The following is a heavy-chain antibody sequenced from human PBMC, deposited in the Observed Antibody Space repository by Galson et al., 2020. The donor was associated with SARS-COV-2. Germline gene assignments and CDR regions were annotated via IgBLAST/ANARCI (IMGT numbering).Heavy chain of an antibody. CDR2: ISSSSSYI. Sequence: GGSLRLSCAASGFTFSSYSMNWVRQAPGKGLEWVSSISSSSSYIYYADSVKGRFTISRDNAKNSLYLQMNSLRAEDTAVYYCARDRARVVDPDSFEIWGQGTMVTVSA. J-gene: IGHJ3*02. CDR3: ARDRARVVDPDSFEI. V-gene: IGHV3-21*01. CDR1: GFTFSSYS. D-gene: IGHD3-22*01.